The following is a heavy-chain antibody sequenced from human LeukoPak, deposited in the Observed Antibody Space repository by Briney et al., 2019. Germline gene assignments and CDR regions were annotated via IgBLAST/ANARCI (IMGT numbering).Heavy chain of an antibody. J-gene: IGHJ4*02. Sequence: GGSLRLSCAASGFTFSSYSMNWVRQAPGKGLEWVAVIWYDGSNKYYGDSVKGRFTISRDNSKNTVYLQMNSLRADDTAVYYCARGPHIVLVTAPDYWGQGTLVTVSS. CDR3: ARGPHIVLVTAPDY. D-gene: IGHD2-21*02. V-gene: IGHV3-33*08. CDR2: IWYDGSNK. CDR1: GFTFSSYS.